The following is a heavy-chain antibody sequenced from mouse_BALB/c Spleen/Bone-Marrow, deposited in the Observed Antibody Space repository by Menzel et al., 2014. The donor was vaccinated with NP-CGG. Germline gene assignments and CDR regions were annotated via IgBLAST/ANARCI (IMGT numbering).Heavy chain of an antibody. V-gene: IGHV1-18*01. CDR3: ARGTGYALDY. J-gene: IGHJ4*01. CDR2: IHPNYDST. Sequence: VQLQQSGAELVKPGASVKISCKASGYTFTDYNLDWVKQSHGKSLEWIGDIHPNYDSTTYNQKFKGKATLTVDKSSSXAYMELRSLTSEDTAVYYCARGTGYALDYWGQGTSVTVSS. CDR1: GYTFTDYN. D-gene: IGHD4-1*01.